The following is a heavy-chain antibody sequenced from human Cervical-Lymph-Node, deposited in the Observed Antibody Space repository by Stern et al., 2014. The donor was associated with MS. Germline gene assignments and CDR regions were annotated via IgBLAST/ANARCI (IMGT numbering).Heavy chain of an antibody. CDR1: GFTFSSYS. Sequence: EMQLVESGGGLVKPGGSLRLSCAASGFTFSSYSMNWVRQAPGKGLEWVSSISSSSSYIYYADSVKGRFTISRDNAKNSLYLQMNSLRAEDTAVYYCARARHYYYDSSGYPRVFDYWGQGTLVTVSS. CDR3: ARARHYYYDSSGYPRVFDY. J-gene: IGHJ4*02. CDR2: ISSSSSYI. D-gene: IGHD3-22*01. V-gene: IGHV3-21*01.